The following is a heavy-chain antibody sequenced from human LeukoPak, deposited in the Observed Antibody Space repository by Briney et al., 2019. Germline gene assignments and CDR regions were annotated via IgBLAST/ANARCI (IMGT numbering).Heavy chain of an antibody. V-gene: IGHV3-30*03. CDR3: ASPNSMAGTHYFHY. Sequence: GGSLRLSCAASGFTFSSHSMNWVRQAPGKGLEWVAVISYDGNDKYYADSVKGRFTISRDNSKNTLYLQMDSLRAEDTALYYCASPNSMAGTHYFHYWGQGTPVTVSS. J-gene: IGHJ4*02. CDR1: GFTFSSHS. D-gene: IGHD6-19*01. CDR2: ISYDGNDK.